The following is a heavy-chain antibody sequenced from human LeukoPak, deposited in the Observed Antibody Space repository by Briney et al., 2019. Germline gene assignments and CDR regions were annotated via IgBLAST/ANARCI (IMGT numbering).Heavy chain of an antibody. CDR3: ARVRLAVASTNAFDI. J-gene: IGHJ3*02. V-gene: IGHV3-7*03. Sequence: QSGGSLRLSCAASGFTFSSYWMNWVRQAPGKGLEWVANIKQDGSEKYYVDSVKGRFTISRDNAKNSLYLQMNSLRAEDTAVYYCARVRLAVASTNAFDIWGQGTMVTVSS. D-gene: IGHD6-19*01. CDR2: IKQDGSEK. CDR1: GFTFSSYW.